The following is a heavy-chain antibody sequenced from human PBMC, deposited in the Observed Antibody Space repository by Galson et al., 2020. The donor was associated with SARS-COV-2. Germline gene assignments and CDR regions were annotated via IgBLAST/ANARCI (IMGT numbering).Heavy chain of an antibody. Sequence: SETLSLTCTVSGGSISSGGYYWSWIRQHPGKGLEWIGYIYYSGSTYYNPSLKSRVTISVDTSKNQFSLKLSSVTAADTAVYYCARSRIAAAVTGRAFDIWSQGTRVTGSA. J-gene: IGHJ3*02. CDR3: ARSRIAAAVTGRAFDI. D-gene: IGHD6-13*01. CDR2: IYYSGST. CDR1: GGSISSGGYY. V-gene: IGHV4-31*03.